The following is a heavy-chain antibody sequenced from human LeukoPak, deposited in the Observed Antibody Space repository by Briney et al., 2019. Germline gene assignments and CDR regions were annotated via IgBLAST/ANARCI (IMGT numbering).Heavy chain of an antibody. J-gene: IGHJ6*02. CDR3: ARDWVTTWHYGMDV. D-gene: IGHD4-17*01. CDR2: ISNDGRNK. CDR1: GFTFSTYA. Sequence: PGRSLRLSCAASGFTFSTYAMHWVRQVPGKGLEWVAVISNDGRNKYYADSVKGRFTISRDNSKNMLHLQMNSLRAGDTATFHCARDWVTTWHYGMDVWGQGTTVTVSS. V-gene: IGHV3-30*04.